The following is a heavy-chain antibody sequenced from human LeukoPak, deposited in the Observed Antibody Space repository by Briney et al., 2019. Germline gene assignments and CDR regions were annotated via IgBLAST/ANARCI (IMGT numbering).Heavy chain of an antibody. J-gene: IGHJ4*02. CDR1: GYDFTTYW. CDR3: ARVYYDILTGYYSLDY. Sequence: GESLKISCKGSGYDFTTYWIGWVRQMPGKGLEWMGVIYPADSDTTYSPSFQGQVTISADKSISTAYLQWSSLKASDTAMYYCARVYYDILTGYYSLDYWGQGTLVTVSS. D-gene: IGHD3-9*01. CDR2: IYPADSDT. V-gene: IGHV5-51*01.